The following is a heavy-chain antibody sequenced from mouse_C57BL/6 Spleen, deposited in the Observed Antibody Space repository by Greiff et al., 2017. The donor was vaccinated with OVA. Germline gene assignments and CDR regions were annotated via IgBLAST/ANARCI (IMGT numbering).Heavy chain of an antibody. CDR3: TREKPYFDG. V-gene: IGHV1-15*01. CDR2: LDPETGGT. CDR1: GYTFTDYE. J-gene: IGHJ2*01. Sequence: QVHVKQSGAELVRPGASVTLSCKASGYTFTDYEMHWVKQTPVHGLEWIGALDPETGGTAYNQKFKGKAILTADKSSSTAYMELRRLKSEESAVYYCTREKPYFDGWGQGTTLTVSS.